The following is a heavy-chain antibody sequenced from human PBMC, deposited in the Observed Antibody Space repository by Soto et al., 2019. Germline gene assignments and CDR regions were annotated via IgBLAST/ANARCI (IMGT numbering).Heavy chain of an antibody. CDR3: ARCPEDYGDYSYYFDC. V-gene: IGHV4-31*03. Sequence: LSLTCTVSGGSISSGGYYWSWIRQHPGKGLEWIGYIYYSGSTYYNPSLKSRVTISVDTSKNQFSLKLSSVTAADTAVYYCARCPEDYGDYSYYFDCWGQATLGTVSS. J-gene: IGHJ4*02. CDR2: IYYSGST. CDR1: GGSISSGGYY. D-gene: IGHD4-17*01.